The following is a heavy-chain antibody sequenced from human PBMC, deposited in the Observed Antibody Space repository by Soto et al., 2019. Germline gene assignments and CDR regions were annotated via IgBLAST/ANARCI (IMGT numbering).Heavy chain of an antibody. CDR1: GGSISSSSYY. J-gene: IGHJ5*02. D-gene: IGHD4-17*01. Sequence: SETLSITCTVSGGSISSSSYYWGWIRQPPGKGLEWIGSIYYSGSTNYNPSLKSRVTISVDTSKNQFSLKLSSVTAADTAVYYCARDLSDYGDFPFDPWGQGTLVTVSS. CDR2: IYYSGST. V-gene: IGHV4-39*07. CDR3: ARDLSDYGDFPFDP.